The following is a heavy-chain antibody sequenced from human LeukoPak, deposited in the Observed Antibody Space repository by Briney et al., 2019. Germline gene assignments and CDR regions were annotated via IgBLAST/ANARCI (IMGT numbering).Heavy chain of an antibody. Sequence: GGSLRLSCAASGFTFRSYAMHWVRQAPGKGLEWVAVISYDGSNKYYADSVKGRFTISRDNSKNTLYLQMNSLRAEDTAVYYCARDRDGYNWYFDYWGQGTLVTVSS. CDR3: ARDRDGYNWYFDY. V-gene: IGHV3-30-3*01. CDR1: GFTFRSYA. D-gene: IGHD5-24*01. CDR2: ISYDGSNK. J-gene: IGHJ4*02.